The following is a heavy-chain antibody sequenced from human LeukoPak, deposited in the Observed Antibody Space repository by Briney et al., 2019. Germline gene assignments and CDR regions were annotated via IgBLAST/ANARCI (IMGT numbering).Heavy chain of an antibody. D-gene: IGHD4/OR15-4a*01. CDR2: VNHSGST. J-gene: IGHJ3*02. V-gene: IGHV4-34*01. CDR3: AREVLTMKLRYQVDAFDI. Sequence: PSETLSLTCAVYGGSFSGYYWSWIRQPPGKGLEWIGEVNHSGSTNYNPSLKSRVTISLDTSKNQFSLKLSSVTAADTAVYYCAREVLTMKLRYQVDAFDIWGQGTMVTVSS. CDR1: GGSFSGYY.